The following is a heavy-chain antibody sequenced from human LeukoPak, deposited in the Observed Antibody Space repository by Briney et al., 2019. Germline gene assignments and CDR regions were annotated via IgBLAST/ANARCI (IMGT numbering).Heavy chain of an antibody. CDR1: GYSISSGYY. CDR2: IYHSGST. V-gene: IGHV4-38-2*02. J-gene: IGHJ3*02. CDR3: ARDRNEANASDI. Sequence: PSETLSLTCAVSGYSISSGYYWGWIRQPPGKGLEWIGSIYHSGSTYYNPSLKSRVTISVDTSKNQFSLKLSSVTAADTAVYYCARDRNEANASDIWGQGTMVTVSS.